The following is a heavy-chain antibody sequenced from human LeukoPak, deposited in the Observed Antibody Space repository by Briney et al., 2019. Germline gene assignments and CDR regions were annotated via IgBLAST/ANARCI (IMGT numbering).Heavy chain of an antibody. CDR2: ISAYNGNT. Sequence: GASVKVSCKASGYTFTSYGISWVRQAPGQGLEWMGWISAYNGNTNYAQKLQGRVTMTTDTSTSTAYMELRSLRSDDTAVYYCASAKYPYSSGWFPFDCWGQGTLVTVSS. CDR1: GYTFTSYG. CDR3: ASAKYPYSSGWFPFDC. V-gene: IGHV1-18*01. D-gene: IGHD6-19*01. J-gene: IGHJ4*02.